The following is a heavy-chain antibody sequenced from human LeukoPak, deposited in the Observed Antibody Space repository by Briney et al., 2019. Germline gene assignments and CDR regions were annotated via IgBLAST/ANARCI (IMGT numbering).Heavy chain of an antibody. D-gene: IGHD6-25*01. CDR1: GYTFTSYG. CDR3: ARARIAANWFDP. J-gene: IGHJ5*02. V-gene: IGHV1-18*01. CDR2: ISAYNGNT. Sequence: ASVKVSCKASGYTFTSYGISWVRQAPGQGLEWMGWISAYNGNTNYAQKLQGRVTMTTDTSTSTAYMELRSLRPDDTAVYYCARARIAANWFDPWGQGTLVTVSS.